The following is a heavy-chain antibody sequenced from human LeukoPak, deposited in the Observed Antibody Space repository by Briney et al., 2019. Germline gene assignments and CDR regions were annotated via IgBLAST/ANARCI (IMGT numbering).Heavy chain of an antibody. CDR1: GDSISSGNY. J-gene: IGHJ4*02. Sequence: SETLSLTCTVSGDSISSGNYWGWIRQPPGKGLEWIGYIYHSGSTYYNPSLKSRVTISVDRSKNQFSLKLSSVTAADTAVYYCAREASWGQGTLVTVSS. V-gene: IGHV4-38-2*02. CDR2: IYHSGST. CDR3: AREAS.